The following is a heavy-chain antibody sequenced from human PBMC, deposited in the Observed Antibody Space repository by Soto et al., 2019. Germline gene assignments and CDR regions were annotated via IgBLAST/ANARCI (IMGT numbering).Heavy chain of an antibody. CDR3: ARAYGDYAPYYFDY. Sequence: SETLSLTCTVSGGSISSDYWSWIRQPPGKGLEWIGYIYYSGSTNYNPSLKSRVTISVDTSKNQFSLKLSSVTAADTAVYYCARAYGDYAPYYFDYWGQGTLVTVSS. CDR2: IYYSGST. D-gene: IGHD4-17*01. V-gene: IGHV4-59*08. J-gene: IGHJ4*02. CDR1: GGSISSDY.